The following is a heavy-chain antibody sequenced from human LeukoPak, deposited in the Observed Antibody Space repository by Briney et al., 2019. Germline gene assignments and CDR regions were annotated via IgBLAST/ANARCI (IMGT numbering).Heavy chain of an antibody. CDR2: ISYDGSNK. CDR3: AKDLADIVVVPADHYYGMDV. D-gene: IGHD2-2*01. Sequence: PGGSLRLSCAASGFTFSSYAMHWVRQAPDKGLEWVAVISYDGSNKYYADSVKGRFTISRDNSKNTLYLQMNSLRAEDTAVYYCAKDLADIVVVPADHYYGMDVWGQGTTVTVSS. V-gene: IGHV3-30-3*01. CDR1: GFTFSSYA. J-gene: IGHJ6*02.